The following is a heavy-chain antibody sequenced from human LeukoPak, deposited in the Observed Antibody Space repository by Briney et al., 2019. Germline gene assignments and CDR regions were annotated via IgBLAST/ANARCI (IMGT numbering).Heavy chain of an antibody. D-gene: IGHD3-22*01. CDR2: ISGSGGST. Sequence: PGGSLRLSCAASGFTFSNYAMSWVRQAPGKGLEWVSTISGSGGSTNYANSVKGRFTISRDNSKNTLYLQMNSLRAEDTAVYYCAKDPHYYDSSGYYSPYFDYWGQGTLVTASA. CDR1: GFTFSNYA. CDR3: AKDPHYYDSSGYYSPYFDY. V-gene: IGHV3-23*01. J-gene: IGHJ4*02.